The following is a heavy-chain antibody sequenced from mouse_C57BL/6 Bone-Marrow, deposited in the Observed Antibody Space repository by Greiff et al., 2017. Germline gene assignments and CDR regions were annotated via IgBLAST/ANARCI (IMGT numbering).Heavy chain of an antibody. CDR2: IYPTSGHT. D-gene: IGHD4-1*01. V-gene: IGHV1-55*01. J-gene: IGHJ2*01. CDR3: ARSGPLGRSFDY. Sequence: QVQLQQPGAELVKPGASVKMSCKASCYTFPSYWITWVKQRPGQGLEWIGDIYPTSGHTNYNAKFKSKAIMTVVTSSNTAYLQLSSLTSEDSAVFYCARSGPLGRSFDYWYQGTALTVSS. CDR1: CYTFPSYW.